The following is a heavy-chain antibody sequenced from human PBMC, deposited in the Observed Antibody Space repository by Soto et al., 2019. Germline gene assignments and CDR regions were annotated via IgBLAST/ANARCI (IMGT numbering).Heavy chain of an antibody. CDR1: GYTFTSYA. V-gene: IGHV1-3*01. CDR3: AIDPDFGDDGTSPADYY. CDR2: INAGNGNT. D-gene: IGHD4-17*01. Sequence: GASVKVSCKASGYTFTSYAMHWVRQAPGQRLEWMGWINAGNGNTKYSQKFQGRVTITRDTSASTAYMELSSLRSEDTAVYYCAIDPDFGDDGTSPADYYLGLGTVVTVSA. J-gene: IGHJ4*02.